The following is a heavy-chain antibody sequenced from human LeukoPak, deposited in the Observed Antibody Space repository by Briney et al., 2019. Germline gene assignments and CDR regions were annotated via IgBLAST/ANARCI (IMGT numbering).Heavy chain of an antibody. V-gene: IGHV1-24*01. D-gene: IGHD2-8*01. CDR2: FDPGDGET. CDR1: GYTLTELS. Sequence: ASVTVSCKVSGYTLTELSMHWVRQAPGKGLEWMGGFDPGDGETFYAQMFQGRITMTEDTSTDTAYMELSSLRSEDTAVYYCATIFDFNGGHWGQGTLVTVSS. J-gene: IGHJ4*02. CDR3: ATIFDFNGGH.